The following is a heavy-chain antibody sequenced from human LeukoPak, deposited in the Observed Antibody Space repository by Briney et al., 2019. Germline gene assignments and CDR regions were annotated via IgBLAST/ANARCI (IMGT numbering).Heavy chain of an antibody. CDR1: GGSISGYY. CDR2: IYSSGST. J-gene: IGHJ6*02. Sequence: SETLSLTCTVSGGSISGYYWNWIRQPPGKGLEWIGYIYSSGSTNYNPSLTSRVTISVDTSKNQFSLKLSSVTAADTAVYYCARDSPVAYYYGMDVWGQGTTVTVSS. V-gene: IGHV4-59*01. D-gene: IGHD2-15*01. CDR3: ARDSPVAYYYGMDV.